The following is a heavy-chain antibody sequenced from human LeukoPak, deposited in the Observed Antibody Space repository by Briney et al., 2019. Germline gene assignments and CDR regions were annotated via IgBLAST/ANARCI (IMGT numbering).Heavy chain of an antibody. V-gene: IGHV1-8*01. CDR3: ARELVVPAAMSYYYYYYMDV. CDR2: MNPNSGNT. J-gene: IGHJ6*03. D-gene: IGHD2-2*01. CDR1: GYTFTSYD. Sequence: ASVKVSCKASGYTFTSYDINWVRQATGQGLEWMGWMNPNSGNTGYAQKFRGRVTMTRNTSISTAYMELSSLRSEDTAVYYCARELVVPAAMSYYYYYYMDVWGKGTTVTISS.